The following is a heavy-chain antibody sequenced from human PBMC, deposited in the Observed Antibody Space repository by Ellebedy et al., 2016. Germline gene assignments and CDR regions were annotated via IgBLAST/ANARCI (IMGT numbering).Heavy chain of an antibody. CDR1: GFTFSSYA. V-gene: IGHV3-30*18. D-gene: IGHD6-13*01. J-gene: IGHJ3*02. CDR2: ISYDETKE. Sequence: GGSLRLXXSASGFTFSSYAMHWVRQAPGKGLERVAMISYDETKEYYADSVRGRFTISRDNSKYTLFLQMNSLRPEDTAMYHCAKDRWGSSTFNDAFDIWGQGTMVTVSS. CDR3: AKDRWGSSTFNDAFDI.